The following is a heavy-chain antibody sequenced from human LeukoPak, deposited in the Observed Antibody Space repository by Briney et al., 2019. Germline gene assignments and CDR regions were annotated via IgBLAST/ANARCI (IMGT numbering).Heavy chain of an antibody. CDR3: AMGSSIAN. CDR1: GFTFSSYW. D-gene: IGHD2-2*01. Sequence: GGSLRLSCAASGFTFSSYWMSWVRQAPGKGLEWVANIKEDGSLKYYVDSVKGRFTNSRGNAKNSLYLQMSSLGAEDTAVYYCAMGSSIANWGQGSLVTVSS. V-gene: IGHV3-7*01. J-gene: IGHJ4*02. CDR2: IKEDGSLK.